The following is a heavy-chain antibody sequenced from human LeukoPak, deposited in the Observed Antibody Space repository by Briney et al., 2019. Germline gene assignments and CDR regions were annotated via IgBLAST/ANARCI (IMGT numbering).Heavy chain of an antibody. V-gene: IGHV1-46*01. CDR3: ATEINYATSGFRQYYFDY. CDR1: GYTFTSYY. J-gene: IGHJ4*02. Sequence: GASVKVSCKASGYTFTSYYIHWVRQAPGQGLEWLGIINPSGGATTYARKFQGRVSMTRDTSTSTVYMELSSLRSEDTAVYSCATEINYATSGFRQYYFDYWGQGTLVTVSS. D-gene: IGHD3-10*01. CDR2: INPSGGAT.